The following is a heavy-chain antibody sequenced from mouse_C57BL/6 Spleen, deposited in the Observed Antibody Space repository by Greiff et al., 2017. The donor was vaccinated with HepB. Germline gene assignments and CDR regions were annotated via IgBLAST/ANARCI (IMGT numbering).Heavy chain of an antibody. V-gene: IGHV1-69*01. J-gene: IGHJ1*03. Sequence: QVQLQQPGAELVMPGASVKLSCKASGYTFTSYWMHWVKQRPGQGLEWIGEIDPSDSYTNYKQKFKGKSTLTVDKSSSTAYMQLSSLTSEDSAVYYCARSRYYYGSSYWYFDVWGTGTTVTVSS. CDR2: IDPSDSYT. CDR3: ARSRYYYGSSYWYFDV. D-gene: IGHD1-1*01. CDR1: GYTFTSYW.